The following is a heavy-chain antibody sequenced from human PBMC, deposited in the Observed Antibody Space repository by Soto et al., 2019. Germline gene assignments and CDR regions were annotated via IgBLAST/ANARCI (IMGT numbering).Heavy chain of an antibody. V-gene: IGHV5-51*01. CDR1: GYSFTSYW. CDR3: ARAVSAGNYYYGMDV. CDR2: IYPGDSDT. Sequence: GESLKISCKGSGYSFTSYWIGWVRQMPGKGLEWMGIIYPGDSDTRYSPSFQGQVTISADKSISTAYLQWSSLKASDTAIYYCARAVSAGNYYYGMDVWGQGTTVTVSS. D-gene: IGHD2-21*01. J-gene: IGHJ6*02.